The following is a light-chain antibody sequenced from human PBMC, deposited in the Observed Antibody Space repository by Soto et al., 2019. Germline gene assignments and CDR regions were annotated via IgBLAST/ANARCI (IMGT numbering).Light chain of an antibody. V-gene: IGLV2-14*01. J-gene: IGLJ2*01. CDR2: DVS. CDR3: SSYTSSSTLR. CDR1: SSDVGGYNY. Sequence: QSVLTQPASVSGSPGPSLTISCTGTSSDVGGYNYVSWYQQHPGKAPKLMIYDVSNRPSGVSNRFSGSKSGNTASLTISGLQAEDEADYYCSSYTSSSTLRVGGGTKLTVL.